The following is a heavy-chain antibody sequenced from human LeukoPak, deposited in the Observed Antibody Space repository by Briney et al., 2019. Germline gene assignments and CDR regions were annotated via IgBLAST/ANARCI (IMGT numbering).Heavy chain of an antibody. Sequence: GGSLRLSCAASGFTFSRSWMTWVRQAPGKGLECVANIKQDGSEKHYVDSVKGRFTISRDNGKNSPYLQMNSLRAEDTAVYYCARDEVGYFDYWGQGTLVTVSS. CDR2: IKQDGSEK. J-gene: IGHJ4*02. CDR3: ARDEVGYFDY. V-gene: IGHV3-7*01. CDR1: GFTFSRSW.